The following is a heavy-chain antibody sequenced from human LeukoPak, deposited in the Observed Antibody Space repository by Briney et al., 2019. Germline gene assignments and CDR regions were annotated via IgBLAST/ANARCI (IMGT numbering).Heavy chain of an antibody. D-gene: IGHD3-16*02. V-gene: IGHV3-21*01. CDR2: ISSSSSYI. CDR1: GFTFSSYS. CDR3: ARGITFGVVIVTY. Sequence: GGSLRLSCAASGFTFSSYSMNWVRQAPGKGLEWVSSISSSSSYIYYADSVKGRFTISRDNAKNSLYLQMNSLRAEDTAVYYCARGITFGVVIVTYWGQGTLVTVSS. J-gene: IGHJ4*02.